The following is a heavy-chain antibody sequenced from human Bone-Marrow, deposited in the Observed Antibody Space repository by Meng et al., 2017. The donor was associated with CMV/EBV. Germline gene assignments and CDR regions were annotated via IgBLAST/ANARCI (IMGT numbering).Heavy chain of an antibody. Sequence: SETLSLTCSVSGGSFSGFYWHWLRQLPGKGLEWIGDIFPSGRVDYSPSLQGRLTISLDASKNQLSLSLKSLTAADTAVYFCARGTIFGLIFKGLGPLDLWGQGTMVTVSS. V-gene: IGHV4-59*01. CDR2: IFPSGRV. CDR1: GGSFSGFY. CDR3: ARGTIFGLIFKGLGPLDL. J-gene: IGHJ3*01. D-gene: IGHD3/OR15-3a*01.